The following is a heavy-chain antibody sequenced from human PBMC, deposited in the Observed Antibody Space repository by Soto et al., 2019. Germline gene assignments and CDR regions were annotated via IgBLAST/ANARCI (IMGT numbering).Heavy chain of an antibody. J-gene: IGHJ4*02. Sequence: GGSLRLSCAASGFSFSSYGMQWVRQAPGKGLEWVAVISYDGSDKYYADSVKDRFTISRDNSKKTLYLQMNSLRADDTAVYYCVAGQYFFDYCGQGTLVTVSS. CDR1: GFSFSSYG. CDR3: VAGQYFFDY. CDR2: ISYDGSDK. V-gene: IGHV3-30*03. D-gene: IGHD6-19*01.